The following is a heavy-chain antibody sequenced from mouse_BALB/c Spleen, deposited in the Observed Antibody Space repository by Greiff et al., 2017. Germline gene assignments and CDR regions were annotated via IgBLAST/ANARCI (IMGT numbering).Heavy chain of an antibody. CDR2: IWAGGST. CDR3: ARGNWDEGYFDY. J-gene: IGHJ2*01. V-gene: IGHV2-9*02. Sequence: QVQLQQSGPGLVAPSQSLSITCTVSGFSLTSYGVHWVRQPPGKGLEWLGVIWAGGSTNYNSALMSRLSISKDNSKSQVFLKMNSLQTDDTAMYYCARGNWDEGYFDYWGQGTTLTVSS. CDR1: GFSLTSYG. D-gene: IGHD4-1*01.